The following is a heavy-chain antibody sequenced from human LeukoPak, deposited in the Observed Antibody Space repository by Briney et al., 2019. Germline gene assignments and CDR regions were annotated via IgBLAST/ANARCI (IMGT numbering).Heavy chain of an antibody. Sequence: SVKVSCKASGGTFSSYATSWVRQAPGQGLEWMGGIIPIFGIANYAQKFQGRVTITADESTSTAYMELSSLRSEDTAVYYCARGVSAGGYFDYWGQGTLVTVSS. V-gene: IGHV1-69*13. CDR3: ARGVSAGGYFDY. J-gene: IGHJ4*02. CDR2: IIPIFGIA. D-gene: IGHD2-8*01. CDR1: GGTFSSYA.